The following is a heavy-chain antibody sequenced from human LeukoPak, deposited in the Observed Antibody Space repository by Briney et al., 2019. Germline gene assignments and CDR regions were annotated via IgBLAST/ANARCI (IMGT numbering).Heavy chain of an antibody. Sequence: SETLSLTCTVSSGSISNYDWSWIRQPAGKGLEWIGRIYTSGSTNYNPSLRSRVTMSVDTSKNQFSLQLRSMTTADTAVYYCVRGPYGASISKWFDPWGQGTQVIVSP. J-gene: IGHJ5*02. CDR3: VRGPYGASISKWFDP. V-gene: IGHV4-4*07. D-gene: IGHD4/OR15-4a*01. CDR2: IYTSGST. CDR1: SGSISNYD.